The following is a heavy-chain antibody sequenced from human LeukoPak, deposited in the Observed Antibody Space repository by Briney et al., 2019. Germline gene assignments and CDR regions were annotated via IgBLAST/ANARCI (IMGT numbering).Heavy chain of an antibody. V-gene: IGHV4-34*01. CDR1: GGALSGYH. CDR3: ARDPTSEISVPHYFDD. CDR2: VNHRGMT. J-gene: IGHJ4*02. D-gene: IGHD5/OR15-5a*01. Sequence: SETLSLTCAVYGGALSGYHWNWIRQAPGKGLEWIGEVNHRGMTNYNPSLKSRVIISADTSKNQFSLKLDSVTAADTAIYYCARDPTSEISVPHYFDDWGQGTLVTVSS.